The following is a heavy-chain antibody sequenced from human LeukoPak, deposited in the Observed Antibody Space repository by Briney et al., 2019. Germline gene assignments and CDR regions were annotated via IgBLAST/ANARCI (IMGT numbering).Heavy chain of an antibody. V-gene: IGHV3-30*02. D-gene: IGHD2-2*01. Sequence: GGSLRLSCAASGFTFSSYSMNWVRQAPGKGLEWVAFIRYDGSNKYYADSVKGRFTISRDNSKNTLYLQMNSLRAEDTAVYYCAKEISDIVVVPAAMGDWFDPWGQGTLVTVSS. CDR2: IRYDGSNK. J-gene: IGHJ5*02. CDR3: AKEISDIVVVPAAMGDWFDP. CDR1: GFTFSSYS.